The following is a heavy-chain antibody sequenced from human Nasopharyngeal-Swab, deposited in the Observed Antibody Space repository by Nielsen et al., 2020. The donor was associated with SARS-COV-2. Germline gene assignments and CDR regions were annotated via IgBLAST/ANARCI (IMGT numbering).Heavy chain of an antibody. CDR3: ARVGGSSGWLS. CDR2: INAGNGNT. J-gene: IGHJ4*02. D-gene: IGHD6-19*01. V-gene: IGHV1-3*01. Sequence: WVRQAPGQRLEWMGWINAGNGNTKYSQKFQGRVTITRDTSASTAYMELSSLRSEDTAVYYCARVGGSSGWLSWGQGTLVPSPQ.